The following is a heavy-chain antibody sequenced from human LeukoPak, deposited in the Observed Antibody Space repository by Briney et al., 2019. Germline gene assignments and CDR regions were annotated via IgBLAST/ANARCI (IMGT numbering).Heavy chain of an antibody. V-gene: IGHV4-39*07. J-gene: IGHJ3*02. CDR2: IYYSGST. D-gene: IGHD5-12*01. CDR3: AALDIVATIFGLDAFDI. Sequence: SETLSLTCTVSGGSIGSSSYYWGWIRQPPGKGLEWIGSIYYSGSTNYNPSLKSRVTISVDTSKNQFSLKLSSVTAADTAVYYCAALDIVATIFGLDAFDIWGQGTMVTVSS. CDR1: GGSIGSSSYY.